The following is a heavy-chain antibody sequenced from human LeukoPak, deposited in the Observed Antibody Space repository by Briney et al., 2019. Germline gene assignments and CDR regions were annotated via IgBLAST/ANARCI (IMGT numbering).Heavy chain of an antibody. Sequence: ASVKVSCKTSGYTFTGYYMHWVRQAPGQGLEWMGWINPNTGGTNYAQKFQGRVTMTNDTSISTAYMELSSLKSDDTAMYYCARAPMIVVVFPPRLDFWGQGTLVTVSS. J-gene: IGHJ4*02. CDR2: INPNTGGT. CDR1: GYTFTGYY. CDR3: ARAPMIVVVFPPRLDF. D-gene: IGHD3-22*01. V-gene: IGHV1-2*02.